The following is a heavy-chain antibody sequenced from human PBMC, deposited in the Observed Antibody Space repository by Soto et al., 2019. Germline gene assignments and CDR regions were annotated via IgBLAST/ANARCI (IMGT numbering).Heavy chain of an antibody. CDR1: GGSFSKYG. CDR2: IIPMLGIG. D-gene: IGHD1-26*01. V-gene: IGHV1-69*19. CDR3: GRGYRERYFYAMDV. Sequence: QVQLVQSGAEVKMPGSSVRVSCKASGGSFSKYGISWVRQAPGQGLEWMGGIIPMLGIGNYAEKFLGRVTITADESRSTSHMELGRPSCEDTAVYICGRGYRERYFYAMDVWGQGTKVTVSS. J-gene: IGHJ6*02.